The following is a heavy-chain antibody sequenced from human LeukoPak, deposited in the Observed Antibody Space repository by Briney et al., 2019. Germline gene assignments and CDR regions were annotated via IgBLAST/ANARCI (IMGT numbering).Heavy chain of an antibody. CDR3: AKGDGGYSYGSLLDY. Sequence: GRSLRLSCAASGFTFDDYVMHWVRQAPGKGLEWVSGLSWSSGSIGYADSVKGRFTICRDNVKISLYLQMNSLRAEDTALYYCAKGDGGYSYGSLLDYWGQGTLVTVSS. D-gene: IGHD5-18*01. CDR1: GFTFDDYV. V-gene: IGHV3-9*01. J-gene: IGHJ4*02. CDR2: LSWSSGSI.